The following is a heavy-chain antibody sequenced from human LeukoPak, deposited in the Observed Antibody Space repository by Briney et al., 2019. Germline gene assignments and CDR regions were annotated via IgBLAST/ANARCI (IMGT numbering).Heavy chain of an antibody. V-gene: IGHV3-33*01. Sequence: PGRSLRLSCAASGFTFSSYGFHWVRQAPGKGLEWVAVIWYDGSYKYYADSVKGRFTISRDDSKNTLYLQMNSLRAEDTAVYYCARDFSLQLFDYWGQGTLVTVFS. D-gene: IGHD5-24*01. CDR3: ARDFSLQLFDY. CDR2: IWYDGSYK. J-gene: IGHJ4*02. CDR1: GFTFSSYG.